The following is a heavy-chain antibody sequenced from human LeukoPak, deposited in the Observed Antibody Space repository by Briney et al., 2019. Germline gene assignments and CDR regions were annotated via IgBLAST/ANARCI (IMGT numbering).Heavy chain of an antibody. V-gene: IGHV3-30-3*01. D-gene: IGHD3-3*01. J-gene: IGHJ6*02. CDR1: GFTFSSYT. CDR3: ARGSLGVLIWKATYGMDV. CDR2: ISYDGSNE. Sequence: GRSLRLSCVASGFTFSSYTMHWVRRAPGKGLEWVAVISYDGSNEYYADFVKGRFTISRDNSKNTMLLQMNSLRAEDTALYYCARGSLGVLIWKATYGMDVWGQGTTVTVSS.